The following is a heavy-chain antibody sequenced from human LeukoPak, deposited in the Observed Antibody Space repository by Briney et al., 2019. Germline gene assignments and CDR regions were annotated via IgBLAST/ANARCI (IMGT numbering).Heavy chain of an antibody. V-gene: IGHV3-21*01. CDR1: GFALKSYS. CDR2: ISSTSAYI. J-gene: IGHJ5*01. D-gene: IGHD6-19*01. CDR3: ARVAVAGPTGWFDS. Sequence: GGSLRLSCAGSGFALKSYSLSWVRQAPGKGLEWVSSISSTSAYIYYADSVKGRFTISRDNVDNVVYLQMNSLGAEDTAVYYCARVAVAGPTGWFDSWGQGTLVIVSS.